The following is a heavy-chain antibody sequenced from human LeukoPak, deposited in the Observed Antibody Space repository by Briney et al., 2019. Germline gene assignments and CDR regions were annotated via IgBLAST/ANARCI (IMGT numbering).Heavy chain of an antibody. V-gene: IGHV3-66*02. D-gene: IGHD3-10*01. CDR1: GITVSQND. J-gene: IGHJ5*02. CDR2: IYADGAT. Sequence: GGSLRLSCAASGITVSQNDMSWVRQAPGRGLEWVSLIYADGATHYADSVKGRFIISRDNSKNTVYLEMNSLRPEDTAVYFCARDRAGRKAWVEFDPWGQGTLVTVSS. CDR3: ARDRAGRKAWVEFDP.